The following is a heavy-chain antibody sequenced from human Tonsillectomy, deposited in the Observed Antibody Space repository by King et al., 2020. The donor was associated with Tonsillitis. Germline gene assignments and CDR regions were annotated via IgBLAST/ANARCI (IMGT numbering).Heavy chain of an antibody. D-gene: IGHD6-6*01. J-gene: IGHJ6*04. CDR2: ISYDGSKK. V-gene: IGHV3-30*18. Sequence: VQLVESGGGVVQPGRSLRLSCAADGFTFSTYGMHWVRQAPGKGLEWVAVISYDGSKKDYADSVKGRFTISRDNSKNTLYLQMNSLRAADTAVYYCAKDWEQGKESSSSGCCYSYAMDVWGKGTTVTVPS. CDR3: AKDWEQGKESSSSGCCYSYAMDV. CDR1: GFTFSTYG.